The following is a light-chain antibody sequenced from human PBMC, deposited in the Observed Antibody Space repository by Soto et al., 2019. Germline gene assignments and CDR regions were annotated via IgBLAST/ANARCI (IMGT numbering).Light chain of an antibody. CDR2: GAS. CDR1: ESINSGY. V-gene: IGKV3-20*01. CDR3: QQYGSSPP. Sequence: ENLLTQSPATLSLSAGERATLFCRASESINSGYLAWYQQKPGRAPRLLIYGASKRATGIPDRLSGSESGTDFTLTINSLEPEDSAVYYCQQYGSSPPFGQGKRLDIK. J-gene: IGKJ5*01.